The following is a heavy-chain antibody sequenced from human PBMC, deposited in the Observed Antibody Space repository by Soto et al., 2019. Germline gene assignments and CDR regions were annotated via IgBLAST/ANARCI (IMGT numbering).Heavy chain of an antibody. V-gene: IGHV2-5*02. CDR2: IYWDDDK. CDR1: GFSLSTSGVG. CDR3: AHSDYSRGGDYYGMDV. D-gene: IGHD4-4*01. J-gene: IGHJ6*02. Sequence: QITLKESGPTLVKPTQTLTLTCTFSGFSLSTSGVGVGWIRQPPGKALEWLALIYWDDDKRYSPSLKSRLTIPXXTXKXXVVLTMTNLDPVDTATYYCAHSDYSRGGDYYGMDVWGQGTTVTVSS.